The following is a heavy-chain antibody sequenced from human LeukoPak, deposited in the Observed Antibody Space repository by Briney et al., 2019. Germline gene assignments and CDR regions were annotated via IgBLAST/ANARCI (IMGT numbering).Heavy chain of an antibody. J-gene: IGHJ5*02. CDR3: AKRSPQEFGVVIP. V-gene: IGHV3-23*01. D-gene: IGHD3-3*01. CDR1: RFIFRDYA. Sequence: GGSLRLSCAASRFIFRDYAMSWVRQAPGKRPEWVSTLGGRGDGPYYSDAVKGRFTISRDDDTDTLYLQMNSLKVEDTAVYYCAKRSPQEFGVVIPWGQGTLVTVSS. CDR2: LGGRGDGP.